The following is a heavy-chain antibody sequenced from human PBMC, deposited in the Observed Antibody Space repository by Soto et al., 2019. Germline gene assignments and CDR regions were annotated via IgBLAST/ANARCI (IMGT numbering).Heavy chain of an antibody. Sequence: PGGSLRLSCVVSGFTFSSCWMNWVRQAPGEGLVWVARINRDGTTTTYADSVKGRFTISRDNSKNTVYLQMNSLRAEDTAVYYCAKDPYYYDSSGYLDPAYYYYGMDVWGQGTTVTVSS. CDR2: INRDGTTT. CDR3: AKDPYYYDSSGYLDPAYYYYGMDV. V-gene: IGHV3-74*03. D-gene: IGHD3-22*01. CDR1: GFTFSSCW. J-gene: IGHJ6*02.